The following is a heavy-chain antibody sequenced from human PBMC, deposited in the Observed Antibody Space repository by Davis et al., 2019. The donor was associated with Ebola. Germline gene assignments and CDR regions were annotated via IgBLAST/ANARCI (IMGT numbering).Heavy chain of an antibody. J-gene: IGHJ5*02. CDR2: IVVGSGNT. V-gene: IGHV1-58*01. CDR3: ARKRGTTVTTDNWFDP. D-gene: IGHD4-17*01. CDR1: GFTFTSSA. Sequence: SVKVSCKASGFTFTSSAVQWVRQARGQRLEWIGWIVVGSGNTNYAQKFQERVTITRDMSTSTAYMELSSLRSEDTAVYYCARKRGTTVTTDNWFDPWGQGTLVTVSS.